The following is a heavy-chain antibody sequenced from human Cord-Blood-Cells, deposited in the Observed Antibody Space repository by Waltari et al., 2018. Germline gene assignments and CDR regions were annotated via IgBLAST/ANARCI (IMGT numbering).Heavy chain of an antibody. CDR2: TNPNVVAT. Sequence: QVQLVQSGAEVKKPGASVKVSCKASGYTFTGYYMHWVRQAPGQGLEWREGTNPNVVATNNARSFKARATWPGETPSSTPYMGWGRWGPENPAGYYWAREGALVAISYLDYGAREPWSPSPQ. D-gene: IGHD2-21*01. J-gene: IGHJ4*02. CDR1: GYTFTGYY. V-gene: IGHV1-2*02. CDR3: AREGALVAISYLDY.